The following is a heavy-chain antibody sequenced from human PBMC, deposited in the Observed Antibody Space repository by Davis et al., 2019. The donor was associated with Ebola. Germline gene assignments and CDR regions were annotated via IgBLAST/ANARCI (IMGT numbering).Heavy chain of an antibody. CDR2: IYHSGST. CDR1: GFTFSDYY. Sequence: ESLKISCAAFGFTFSDYYMSWVRQPPGKGLEWIGEIYHSGSTNYNPSLKSRVTISVDTSKNQVSLKLSSVTAADTAVYYCARYPGMAAAGTGYYYGMDVWGQGTTVTVSS. D-gene: IGHD6-13*01. V-gene: IGHV4-34*01. J-gene: IGHJ6*02. CDR3: ARYPGMAAAGTGYYYGMDV.